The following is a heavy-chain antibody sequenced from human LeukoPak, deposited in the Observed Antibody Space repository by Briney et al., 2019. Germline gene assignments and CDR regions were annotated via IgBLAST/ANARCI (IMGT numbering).Heavy chain of an antibody. V-gene: IGHV4-4*02. CDR3: ASGSHAVTTHFDY. J-gene: IGHJ4*02. CDR2: IYHSGAT. Sequence: SGTLSLTCAVSGDSITSSKWWSWVRQSPEKGLDWIGEIYHSGATNYNPSLKSRVTMSVDKSKNQFSLHLSSVTAADTAVYYCASGSHAVTTHFDYWGQGTLVTVSS. D-gene: IGHD3-16*01. CDR1: GDSITSSKW.